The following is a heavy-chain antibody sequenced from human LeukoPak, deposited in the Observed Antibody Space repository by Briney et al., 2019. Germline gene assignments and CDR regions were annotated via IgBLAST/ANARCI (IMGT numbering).Heavy chain of an antibody. CDR2: ISGSGGST. CDR3: AKASYGDHEYFQH. D-gene: IGHD4-17*01. V-gene: IGHV3-23*01. Sequence: GGSLRLSCAASGFTFSSYAMSWVRQAPGKGLEWVSAISGSGGSTYYADSVKGRFTISRDNSKNTLYLQMNSLRADDTAVYYCAKASYGDHEYFQHWGQGTLVTVSS. CDR1: GFTFSSYA. J-gene: IGHJ1*01.